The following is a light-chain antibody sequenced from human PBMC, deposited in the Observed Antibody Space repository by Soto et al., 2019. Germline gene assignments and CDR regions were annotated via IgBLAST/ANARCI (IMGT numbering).Light chain of an antibody. Sequence: DIQMTQSPSSLSASGGDRVTITCRASLDISYYLAWYQQKPGKDPKFLIYAASALQPGVPSRFSGSGSGTEFTLTISSLQPEDAVTYYCQNYNSVPLTFGGGTKVES. CDR3: QNYNSVPLT. CDR1: LDISYY. J-gene: IGKJ4*01. CDR2: AAS. V-gene: IGKV1-27*01.